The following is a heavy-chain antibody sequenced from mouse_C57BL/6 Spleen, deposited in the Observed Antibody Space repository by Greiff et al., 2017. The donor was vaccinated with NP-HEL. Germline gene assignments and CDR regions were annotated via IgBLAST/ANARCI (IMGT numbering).Heavy chain of an antibody. CDR1: GFTFSSYA. V-gene: IGHV5-4*01. Sequence: EVKVVESGGGLVKPGGSLKLSCAASGFTFSSYAMSWVRQTPEKRLEWVATISDGGSYTYYPDNVKGRFTISRDNAKNNLYLQMSHLKSEDTAMYYCARDRRGFPFDYWGQGTTLTVSS. CDR2: ISDGGSYT. CDR3: ARDRRGFPFDY. J-gene: IGHJ2*01.